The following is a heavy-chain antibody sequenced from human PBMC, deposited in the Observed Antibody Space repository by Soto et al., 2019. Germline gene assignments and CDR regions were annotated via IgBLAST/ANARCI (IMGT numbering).Heavy chain of an antibody. CDR1: GDTYTSYY. V-gene: IGHV1-46*01. D-gene: IGHD6-13*01. J-gene: IGHJ3*02. CDR2: FNPSGGGT. Sequence: ASVKVSCKASGDTYTSYYIHWVRQAPGQGLGWMGTFNPSGGGTFYAQKFQGRVTMTGDTSTSTVYMELSSLRSEDTAVYYCARGKNIAVDGHLSVFYIWG. CDR3: ARGKNIAVDGHLSVFYI.